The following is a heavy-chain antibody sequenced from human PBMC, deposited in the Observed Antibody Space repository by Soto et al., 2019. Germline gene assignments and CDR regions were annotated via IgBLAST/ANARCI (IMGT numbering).Heavy chain of an antibody. V-gene: IGHV4-59*01. CDR3: ARVPPLGFRSGYSNYGHFDY. CDR1: GGSISSYY. Sequence: SETLSLTCTVSGGSISSYYWSWIRQPPGKGLEWIGYIYYSGSTNYNPSLKSRVTISVDTSKNQFSLKLSSVTAADTAVYYCARVPPLGFRSGYSNYGHFDYWGQGTLVTVSS. D-gene: IGHD3-3*01. CDR2: IYYSGST. J-gene: IGHJ4*02.